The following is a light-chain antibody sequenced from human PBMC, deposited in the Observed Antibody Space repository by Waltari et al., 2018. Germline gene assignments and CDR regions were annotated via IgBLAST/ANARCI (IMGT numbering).Light chain of an antibody. J-gene: IGLJ3*02. CDR3: TSFTSRSTWL. CDR1: RSDVGAYNF. V-gene: IGLV2-14*01. CDR2: EFS. Sequence: QSALPPPVSVSESPGQSITLSCTGPRSDVGAYNFVSWYQQHPGKAPNLMIYEFSNRPSGVSSRFSAAKSGNTASLTISGLQAEDEADYYCTSFTSRSTWLFGGGTKLTVL.